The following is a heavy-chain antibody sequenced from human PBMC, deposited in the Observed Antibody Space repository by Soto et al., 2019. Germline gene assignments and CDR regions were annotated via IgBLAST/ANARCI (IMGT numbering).Heavy chain of an antibody. Sequence: GGSLRLSCAASGFTFSSYDMHWVRQATGKGLEWVSAIGTAGDTYYPGSVKGRFTISRENAKNSLYLQMNSLRAGDTAVYYCARAGCSSTSCYADVWFDPWGQGTLVTVSS. V-gene: IGHV3-13*01. CDR2: IGTAGDT. D-gene: IGHD2-2*01. CDR1: GFTFSSYD. CDR3: ARAGCSSTSCYADVWFDP. J-gene: IGHJ5*02.